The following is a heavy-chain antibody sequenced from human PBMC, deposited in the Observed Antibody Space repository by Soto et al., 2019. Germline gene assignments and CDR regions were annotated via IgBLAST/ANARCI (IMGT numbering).Heavy chain of an antibody. CDR2: LSAYNGNT. V-gene: IGHV1-18*01. J-gene: IGHJ5*02. Sequence: ASVKVSCKASGYTFTSYGISWVRQAPGQGLEWRGWLSAYNGNTNYAHRLQGRVTMTTDTSTSTAYMELRSLRSDDTAVYYCARGYEYVWGTGSWFDPWGQGTLGTVSS. CDR3: ARGYEYVWGTGSWFDP. D-gene: IGHD3-16*01. CDR1: GYTFTSYG.